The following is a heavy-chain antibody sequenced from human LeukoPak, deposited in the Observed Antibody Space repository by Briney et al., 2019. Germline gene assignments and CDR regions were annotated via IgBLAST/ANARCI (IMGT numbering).Heavy chain of an antibody. V-gene: IGHV3-7*01. CDR2: IKQDGSEK. D-gene: IGHD3-22*01. CDR1: GFTFSSYW. Sequence: PGGSLRLSCAASGFTFSSYWMSWVRQAPGKGLEWVANIKQDGSEKYYVDSVKGRFTISRDNAKNSLYLQMNSLRAEDTAVYYCARDRFSLYDSSGYLPYWVQGTLVTVSS. J-gene: IGHJ4*02. CDR3: ARDRFSLYDSSGYLPY.